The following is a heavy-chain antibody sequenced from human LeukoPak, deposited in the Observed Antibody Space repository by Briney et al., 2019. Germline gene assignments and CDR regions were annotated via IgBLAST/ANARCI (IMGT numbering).Heavy chain of an antibody. CDR2: IWYDGSNK. V-gene: IGHV3-33*01. CDR3: ARLKIRFLEGGNFDY. Sequence: GRSLRLSCAASGFTFSSYGMHWVRQAPGKGLEWVAVIWYDGSNKYYADSVKGRFTISRDNSKNTLYLQMNSLRAEDTAVYYCARLKIRFLEGGNFDYWGQGTLVTVSS. D-gene: IGHD3-3*01. J-gene: IGHJ4*02. CDR1: GFTFSSYG.